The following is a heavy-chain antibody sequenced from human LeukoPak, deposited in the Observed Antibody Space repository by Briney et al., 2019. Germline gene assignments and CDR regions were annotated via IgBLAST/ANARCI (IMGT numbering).Heavy chain of an antibody. D-gene: IGHD6-19*01. CDR1: GYTFDDYA. V-gene: IGHV3-9*01. CDR2: ISWNSGSV. Sequence: GRSPSLSSAASGYTFDDYAMHWVRQAPGKGLEWVSGISWNSGSVGYADPVKGRFTISRDNAKNSLYLRMNNLRGEDTAFYYCTKGEKKWLARQPDYWGQGTLVTVS. CDR3: TKGEKKWLARQPDY. J-gene: IGHJ4*02.